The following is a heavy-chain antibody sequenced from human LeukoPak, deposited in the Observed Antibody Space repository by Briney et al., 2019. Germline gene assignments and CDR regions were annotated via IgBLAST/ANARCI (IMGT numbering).Heavy chain of an antibody. CDR3: ARGEYYFDY. J-gene: IGHJ4*02. Sequence: KPSQTLSLTCAVSGGSINSGAYSWNWIRQPPGKGLEWIGYIYYSGSTNYNPSLKSRVTISVDTSKNQFSLNLSSVTAADTAVYYCARGEYYFDYWGQGTLVTVSS. CDR2: IYYSGST. D-gene: IGHD1-26*01. CDR1: GGSINSGAYS. V-gene: IGHV4-30-4*07.